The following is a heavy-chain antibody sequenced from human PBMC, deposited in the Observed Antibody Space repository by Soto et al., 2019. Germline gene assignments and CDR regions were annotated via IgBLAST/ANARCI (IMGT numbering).Heavy chain of an antibody. V-gene: IGHV1-69*01. CDR2: IIPIFGTA. D-gene: IGHD3-22*01. Sequence: QVKLVQSGAEVKKPWSSVKGSCKASDGTCSSYAISWVRQAPGQGLEWMGGIIPIFGTANYAQKFQDRVTITADESTSTAYMELSSLRSDDTAVYYCARDLYYYDRSGYQNYYYGMYFWGQGTTVTVSS. CDR1: DGTCSSYA. J-gene: IGHJ6*02. CDR3: ARDLYYYDRSGYQNYYYGMYF.